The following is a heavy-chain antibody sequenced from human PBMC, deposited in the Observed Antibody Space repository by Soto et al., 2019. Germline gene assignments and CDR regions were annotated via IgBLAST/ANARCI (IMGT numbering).Heavy chain of an antibody. CDR3: ARVVVVAATLRQYFQH. D-gene: IGHD2-15*01. J-gene: IGHJ1*01. CDR2: TYYRSKWYN. Sequence: SQTLSLTGVSSGGSVSSNSAAWNWIRQSPSRGLEWLGRTYYRSKWYNDYAVSVKSRITINPDTSKNQFSLQLNSVTPEDTAVYYCARVVVVAATLRQYFQHWGQGTLVTVSS. CDR1: GGSVSSNSAA. V-gene: IGHV6-1*01.